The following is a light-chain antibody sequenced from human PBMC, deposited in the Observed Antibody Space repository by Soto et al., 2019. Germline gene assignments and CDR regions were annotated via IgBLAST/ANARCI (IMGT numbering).Light chain of an antibody. CDR3: QQRSNQIT. CDR2: DAS. CDR1: QSVSSY. V-gene: IGKV3-11*01. Sequence: EIVLTQSPATLSLSPGERATLSCRASQSVSSYLAWYQQKPGQAPRLLIYDASNRATGIPARFSGSGSGTDFTLTISSLEPEDFAVYYCQQRSNQITFGQGTRPEIK. J-gene: IGKJ5*01.